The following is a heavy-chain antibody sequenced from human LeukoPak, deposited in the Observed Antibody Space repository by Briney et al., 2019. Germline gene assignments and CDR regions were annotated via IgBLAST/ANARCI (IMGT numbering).Heavy chain of an antibody. CDR1: GGSFTGYY. J-gene: IGHJ4*02. V-gene: IGHV4-34*01. Sequence: SETLSLTCAVYGGSFTGYYWSWIRQPPGKGLEWIGSIYYIGSTYYNPSFKSRVTISVDTYKNQFSLKLSSVTAADTAVYYCAREGYYYDSSGYYLDYWGQGTLVTVSS. CDR3: AREGYYYDSSGYYLDY. D-gene: IGHD3-22*01. CDR2: IYYIGST.